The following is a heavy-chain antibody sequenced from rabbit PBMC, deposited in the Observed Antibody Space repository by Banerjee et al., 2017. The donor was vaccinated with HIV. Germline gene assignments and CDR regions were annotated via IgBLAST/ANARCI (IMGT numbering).Heavy chain of an antibody. Sequence: QSLEESGGGLVQPEGSLALTCTASGFSFSSSYYMCWVRQAPGKGLEWIACIYSSSGNTWYATWAKGRFTISKTSSTTVTLQMTSLTAADTATYFCARIDGSFSGGGYPFKLWGPGTLVTVS. CDR2: IYSSSGNT. CDR3: ARIDGSFSGGGYPFKL. J-gene: IGHJ4*01. CDR1: GFSFSSSYY. D-gene: IGHD1-1*01. V-gene: IGHV1S40*01.